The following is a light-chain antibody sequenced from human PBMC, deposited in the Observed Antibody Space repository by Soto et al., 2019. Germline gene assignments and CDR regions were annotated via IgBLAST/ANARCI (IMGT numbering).Light chain of an antibody. CDR3: QQYNTWQT. CDR2: GAP. V-gene: IGKV3-15*01. Sequence: EVVMTQSPATLSVSPGERAALSCRASQYVSTNLAWYQQKPAQPPRLLFHGAPTRATGVPPRFSGSGSGTDFTLTISGLQSEDVGIYYCQQYNTWQTFGQGTKVEI. J-gene: IGKJ1*01. CDR1: QYVSTN.